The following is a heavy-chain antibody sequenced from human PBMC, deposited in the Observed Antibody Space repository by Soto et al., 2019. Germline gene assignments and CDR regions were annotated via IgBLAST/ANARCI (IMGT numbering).Heavy chain of an antibody. D-gene: IGHD2-2*02. J-gene: IGHJ5*02. CDR2: INTDSGNT. CDR1: GYPFNKYI. V-gene: IGHV1-3*04. CDR3: ARAANCRSSTGCYSQWFAP. Sequence: ASVKVSCKASGYPFNKYIMHWVRQAPGQSLEWMGWINTDSGNTRYSQKFQGRVTIARDTSASTVYMELSSLRSDDTAVYYCARAANCRSSTGCYSQWFAPWGQGTQVTVSS.